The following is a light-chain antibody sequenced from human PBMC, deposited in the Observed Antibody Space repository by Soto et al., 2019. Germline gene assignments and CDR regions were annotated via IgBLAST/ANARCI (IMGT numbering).Light chain of an antibody. Sequence: EIVMTQSPATLSVSPGERATLSCRASQSLSGNLAWYQQKPDQAPRLLIYRASTRATGVPARFSASGSGTEFTLTISSLQSEDSAVYYCHQYSNWPPWTFGPGTKVEIK. J-gene: IGKJ1*01. CDR3: HQYSNWPPWT. CDR2: RAS. CDR1: QSLSGN. V-gene: IGKV3-15*01.